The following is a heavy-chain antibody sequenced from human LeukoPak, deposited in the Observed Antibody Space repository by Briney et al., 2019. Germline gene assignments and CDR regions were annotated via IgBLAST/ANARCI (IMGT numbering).Heavy chain of an antibody. D-gene: IGHD3-10*01. Sequence: GASVKVSCKXSGGTFSNFAISWVRQAPEQGLEWMGGIIPIFGTANYAQKFQGRVTIITGESTSTAYMELSSLISEDTAVYYCARGPLFYGSGVTYFDDWGQGTLVTVSS. CDR1: GGTFSNFA. J-gene: IGHJ4*02. CDR3: ARGPLFYGSGVTYFDD. CDR2: IIPIFGTA. V-gene: IGHV1-69*05.